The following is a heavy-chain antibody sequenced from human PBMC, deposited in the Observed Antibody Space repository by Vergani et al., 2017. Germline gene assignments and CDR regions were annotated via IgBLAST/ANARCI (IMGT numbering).Heavy chain of an antibody. Sequence: QVQLVQSGAEVKKPGASVKVSSKASGYTFTTYDIHWVRQATGQGLEWMGWMNLDIGNPGYQQKFQGRVTITRNHSINTAYMELTCLRSEGTAVYFCAGVQPGYFVNYGIDVGGQETTVTVSS. V-gene: IGHV1-8*03. CDR1: GYTFTTYD. J-gene: IGHJ6*02. D-gene: IGHD6-13*01. CDR2: MNLDIGNP. CDR3: AGVQPGYFVNYGIDV.